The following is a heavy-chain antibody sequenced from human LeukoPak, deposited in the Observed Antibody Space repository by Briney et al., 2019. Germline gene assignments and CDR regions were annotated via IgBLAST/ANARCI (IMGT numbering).Heavy chain of an antibody. Sequence: GGSLRLSCAASGFTFSSFDMSWVRQAPGKGLEWVSAITYSGATTNYADSVKGRFTISRDNAKNSLYLQMDSLRAEDTAMYYCAREGGTYSSNLDYFDYWGQGTLVTVSS. CDR1: GFTFSSFD. D-gene: IGHD6-13*01. J-gene: IGHJ4*02. V-gene: IGHV3-23*01. CDR2: ITYSGATT. CDR3: AREGGTYSSNLDYFDY.